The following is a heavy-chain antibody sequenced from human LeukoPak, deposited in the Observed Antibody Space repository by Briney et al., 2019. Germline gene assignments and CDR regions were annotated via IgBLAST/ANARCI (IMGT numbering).Heavy chain of an antibody. D-gene: IGHD1-1*01. CDR3: ARGTHYFDY. Sequence: GGSLRLSCAGSGITFSTYGINWVRQAPGRGLEWVSYISLSSSAIYYADSVKGRFTISRDNAKNSLFLQMNSLRAEDTAVYYCARGTHYFDYWGQGTLVTVSS. CDR1: GITFSTYG. CDR2: ISLSSSAI. V-gene: IGHV3-48*04. J-gene: IGHJ4*02.